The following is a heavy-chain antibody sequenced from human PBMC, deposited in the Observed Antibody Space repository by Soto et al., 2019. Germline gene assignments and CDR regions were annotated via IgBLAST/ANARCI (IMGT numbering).Heavy chain of an antibody. J-gene: IGHJ4*02. CDR2: IWFDGSDK. CDR1: GFTFSSYG. V-gene: IGHV3-33*01. CDR3: ARDHQSNSAMGLDY. Sequence: QVQLVESGGGVVQPGRSLRLSCAASGFTFSSYGMHWVRQAPGKGLEWVSVIWFDGSDKYYADSVRGRFTISRDNSKNTLDLQMNILRAEDTALYYCARDHQSNSAMGLDYWGQGTLVTVSS. D-gene: IGHD1-1*01.